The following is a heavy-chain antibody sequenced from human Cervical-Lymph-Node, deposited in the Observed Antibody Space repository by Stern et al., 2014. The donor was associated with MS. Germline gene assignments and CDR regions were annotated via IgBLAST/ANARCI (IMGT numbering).Heavy chain of an antibody. J-gene: IGHJ4*02. Sequence: VQLEESGAEVKKPGASVKVSCKVSSYTLTELSVHWVRQAPGKGLEWMGGFDPEEIKTVYAQRFQGRITMTEDASTDTAYMQLSSLTSEDTAVYYCAAAPLAYYYDTTAYYSSYWGQGTLVTVSS. CDR3: AAAPLAYYYDTTAYYSSY. V-gene: IGHV1-24*01. D-gene: IGHD3-22*01. CDR2: FDPEEIKT. CDR1: SYTLTELS.